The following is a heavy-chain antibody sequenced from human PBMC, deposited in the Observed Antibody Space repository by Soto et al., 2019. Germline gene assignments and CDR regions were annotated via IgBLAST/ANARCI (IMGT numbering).Heavy chain of an antibody. CDR2: INHTGGV. D-gene: IGHD2-2*01. Sequence: PSETLSLTCAVNGGSFRGYYWSWIRQPPGKGLEWIGEINHTGGVTYKSALKSRVTILLDKSKNQFSLQLTSVTAADTALYYCARGEISRDYIEFSTSWFYFDSWGQGALVTVYS. J-gene: IGHJ4*02. CDR3: ARGEISRDYIEFSTSWFYFDS. V-gene: IGHV4-34*01. CDR1: GGSFRGYY.